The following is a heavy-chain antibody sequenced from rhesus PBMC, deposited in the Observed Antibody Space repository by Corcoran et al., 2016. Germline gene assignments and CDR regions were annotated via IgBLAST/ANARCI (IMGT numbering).Heavy chain of an antibody. V-gene: IGHV4S7*01. Sequence: QVQLQESGPGLLKPSETLSLTCAVSGGSISGGYGWGWIRQPPGKGLGWIGSIYSSSGNTYYNPSLKSRATISTDTSKNQFSLKLSSVTAADTAVYYCARSYYNFWSGHWYFDIWGPGTPITISS. CDR3: ARSYYNFWSGHWYFDI. CDR2: IYSSSGNT. D-gene: IGHD3-3*01. J-gene: IGHJ2*01. CDR1: GGSISGGYG.